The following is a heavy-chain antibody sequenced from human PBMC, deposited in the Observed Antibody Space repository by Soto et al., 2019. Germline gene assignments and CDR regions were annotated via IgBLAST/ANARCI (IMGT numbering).Heavy chain of an antibody. D-gene: IGHD1-26*01. J-gene: IGHJ4*02. CDR2: IRKKASNYAT. Sequence: EVRLVESGGGLVQPGGSLKLSCTASGFIFSGSAIHWVRQASGKGLEWVGRIRKKASNYATAYAASVEGRFTISRDDSKNTAHLQMNSLKIEDTAVYYCTTQEMVGAIGYWGQGTLVTVSS. CDR3: TTQEMVGAIGY. V-gene: IGHV3-73*02. CDR1: GFIFSGSA.